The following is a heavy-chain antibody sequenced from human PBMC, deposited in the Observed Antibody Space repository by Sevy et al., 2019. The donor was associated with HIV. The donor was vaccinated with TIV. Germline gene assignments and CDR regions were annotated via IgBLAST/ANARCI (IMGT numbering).Heavy chain of an antibody. CDR2: ISSSSSYI. Sequence: GGSLRLSCVASGFTFSSYSMNWVRQAPGKGLEWVSSISSSSSYIYYADSVKGRFTISRDNAKNSLYLQMNSLRAEDTAVYYCARDLYATSGAAPTYYYYGMDVWGQGTTVTVSS. D-gene: IGHD2-2*01. V-gene: IGHV3-21*01. CDR3: ARDLYATSGAAPTYYYYGMDV. J-gene: IGHJ6*02. CDR1: GFTFSSYS.